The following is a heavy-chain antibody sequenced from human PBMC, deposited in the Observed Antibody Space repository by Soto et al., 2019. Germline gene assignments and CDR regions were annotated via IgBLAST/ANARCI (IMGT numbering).Heavy chain of an antibody. CDR2: INPGNGDT. CDR1: GYPFTIYA. CDR3: ARDSSSSRSFDY. D-gene: IGHD6-6*01. Sequence: GASVKVSCKASGYPFTIYAIHWVRQAPGQGLEWMGWINPGNGDTKYPQIFQGRVTITWDTSARTAYMDLSSLISEDTADYYCARDSSSSRSFDYWGQGARVTVSS. V-gene: IGHV1-3*01. J-gene: IGHJ4*02.